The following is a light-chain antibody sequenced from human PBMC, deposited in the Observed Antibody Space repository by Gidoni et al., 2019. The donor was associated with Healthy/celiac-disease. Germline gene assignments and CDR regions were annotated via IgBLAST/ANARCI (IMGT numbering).Light chain of an antibody. J-gene: IGKJ2*01. Sequence: QQKPGKAPKLLIYAASSLPSGVPSRCSGSGSGTDFTLTISSLQPEDFATYYCQQANSFPYTFGQGTKLEIK. V-gene: IGKV1-12*01. CDR3: QQANSFPYT. CDR2: AAS.